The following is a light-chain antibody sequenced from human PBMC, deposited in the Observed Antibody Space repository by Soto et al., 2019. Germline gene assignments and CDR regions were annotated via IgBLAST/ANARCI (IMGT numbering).Light chain of an antibody. Sequence: EIVLTQSPATLSVSLGDSATLSCRASPSVSLSLAWYQMRPGQPPRLLIYGASTRATDIPAKFSGSGSRTAFTLTIRSLQSEHFPVYFCQQYHIWPSWTFGQGTKVQL. CDR3: QQYHIWPSWT. CDR1: PSVSLS. V-gene: IGKV3-15*01. CDR2: GAS. J-gene: IGKJ1*01.